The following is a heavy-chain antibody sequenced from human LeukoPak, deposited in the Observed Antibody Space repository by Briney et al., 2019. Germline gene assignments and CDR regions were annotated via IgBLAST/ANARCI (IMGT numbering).Heavy chain of an antibody. CDR3: ARGSAEDYYDSSGYFDY. CDR1: GGSISSYY. D-gene: IGHD3-22*01. V-gene: IGHV4-59*01. CDR2: IYYSGST. Sequence: LETLSLTCTVSGGSISSYYWSWIRQPPGKGLEWIGYIYYSGSTNYNPSLKSRVTISVDTSKNQFSLKLSSVTAADTAVYYCARGSAEDYYDSSGYFDYWGQGTLVTVSS. J-gene: IGHJ4*02.